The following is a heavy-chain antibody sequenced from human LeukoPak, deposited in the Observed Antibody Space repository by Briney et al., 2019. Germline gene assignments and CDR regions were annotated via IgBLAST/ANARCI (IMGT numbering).Heavy chain of an antibody. CDR3: ARQLPNSSGYFDY. Sequence: PSETLSLTCTVSGGSLSSYYWSWIRQPPGKGLEWIGYMYYSGSTNYNPSLKSRVTISVDTSKNQFSLKLRSVTAADTAVYYCARQLPNSSGYFDYWGQGTLVTVSS. J-gene: IGHJ4*02. CDR1: GGSLSSYY. CDR2: MYYSGST. D-gene: IGHD3-22*01. V-gene: IGHV4-59*01.